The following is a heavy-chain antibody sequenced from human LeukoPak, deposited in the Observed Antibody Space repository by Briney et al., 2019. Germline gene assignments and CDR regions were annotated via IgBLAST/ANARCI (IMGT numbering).Heavy chain of an antibody. Sequence: GGSLRLSCAASGFTFSSYSMNWVRQAPGKGLEWVSSISSSSSYIYYADSVKGRFTISRDNAKNSLYLQMNSLRAEDTAVYYCATYGDYELYYYYYMDVWGKGTTVTVSS. CDR1: GFTFSSYS. D-gene: IGHD4-17*01. CDR2: ISSSSSYI. CDR3: ATYGDYELYYYYYMDV. J-gene: IGHJ6*03. V-gene: IGHV3-21*01.